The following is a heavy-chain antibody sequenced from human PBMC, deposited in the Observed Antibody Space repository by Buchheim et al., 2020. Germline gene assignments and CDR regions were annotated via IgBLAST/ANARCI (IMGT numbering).Heavy chain of an antibody. CDR3: ARDATSYGGYFPLES. CDR1: GGSFSGYY. J-gene: IGHJ4*02. V-gene: IGHV4-34*01. Sequence: QVQLQQWGAGLLKPSETLSLTCAVYGGSFSGYYWSWIRQPPGKGLEWIGEINQSGRINYNPALKSRVTISVDTSKTQFSLRLTSVTAADTAVYYCARDATSYGGYFPLESWGQGIL. CDR2: INQSGRI. D-gene: IGHD5-12*01.